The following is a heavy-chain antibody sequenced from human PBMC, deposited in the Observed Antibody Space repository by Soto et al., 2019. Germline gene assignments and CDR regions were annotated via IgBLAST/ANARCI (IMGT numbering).Heavy chain of an antibody. V-gene: IGHV1-69*08. CDR2: IIPIFDIA. J-gene: IGHJ6*02. CDR1: GGTFSIYT. CDR3: AREDRDQDIGLVPAAIEAMDV. D-gene: IGHD2-2*01. Sequence: QVQLVQSGAEVKKPGSSVKVSCKASGGTFSIYTITWVRQARGQGLEWMGRIIPIFDIATYAQKFQGRLTITADKSPSTAYMELSSLRSEDTAVYYCAREDRDQDIGLVPAAIEAMDVWGQGTTVTVSS.